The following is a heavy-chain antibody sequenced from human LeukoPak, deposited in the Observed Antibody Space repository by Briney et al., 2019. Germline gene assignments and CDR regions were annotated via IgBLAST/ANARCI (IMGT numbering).Heavy chain of an antibody. Sequence: SETLSLTCTVSGDSISTSSYYWGWIRQPPGKGLEWLGSIYYSGSTYYNPSLKSRVTISVDTSKNQFSLNLYSVTAADTAVFYRARSYYYDYRQIDYWGQGTLVTVSS. D-gene: IGHD3-22*01. CDR3: ARSYYYDYRQIDY. CDR2: IYYSGST. J-gene: IGHJ4*02. V-gene: IGHV4-39*01. CDR1: GDSISTSSYY.